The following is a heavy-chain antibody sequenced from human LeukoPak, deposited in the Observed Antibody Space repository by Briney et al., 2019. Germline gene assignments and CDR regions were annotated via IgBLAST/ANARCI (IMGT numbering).Heavy chain of an antibody. CDR3: ARHLEKDFWTGIYKDYYYYYMDV. CDR1: GFTFSTYA. J-gene: IGHJ6*03. D-gene: IGHD3/OR15-3a*01. Sequence: GGSLRLSCAASGFTFSTYAMNWVRQAPGKGLEWVSSISKSSDYIKYADSVRGRFTISRDNAKNSLYLQMNSLRAEDTAVYYCARHLEKDFWTGIYKDYYYYYMDVWGKGTTVTVSS. V-gene: IGHV3-21*01. CDR2: ISKSSDYI.